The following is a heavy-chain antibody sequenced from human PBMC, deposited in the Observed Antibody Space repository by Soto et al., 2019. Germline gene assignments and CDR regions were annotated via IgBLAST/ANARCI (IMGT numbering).Heavy chain of an antibody. Sequence: QVQLQESGPGLVKPSGTLSLTCAISSGSITSRSWWSWVRQPPGKGLEWIGEISHGGNTNYNPSLRSRLTVSVDRSQNQFSLRLNSVTAADTAVYFCVSHLIMPGTRGFDYWGQGSLVAVSS. CDR3: VSHLIMPGTRGFDY. D-gene: IGHD1-1*01. CDR2: ISHGGNT. V-gene: IGHV4-4*02. J-gene: IGHJ4*02. CDR1: SGSITSRSW.